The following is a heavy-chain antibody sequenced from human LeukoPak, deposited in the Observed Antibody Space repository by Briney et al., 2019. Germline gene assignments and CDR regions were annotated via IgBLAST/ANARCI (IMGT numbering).Heavy chain of an antibody. V-gene: IGHV4-61*02. CDR2: IYTSGST. D-gene: IGHD3-9*01. J-gene: IGHJ5*02. CDR3: ARDPSSYDILTGYHVYNWFDP. CDR1: GGSISSGSYY. Sequence: SETLSLTCTVSGGSISSGSYYWRWIRQPAGKGLEWIGRIYTSGSTNYDPSLKSRVTISVDTSKNQFSLKLSSVTAADTAVYYCARDPSSYDILTGYHVYNWFDPWGQGTLVTVSS.